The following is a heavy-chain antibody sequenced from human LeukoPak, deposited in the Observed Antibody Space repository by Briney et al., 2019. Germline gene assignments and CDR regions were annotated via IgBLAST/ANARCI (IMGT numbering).Heavy chain of an antibody. J-gene: IGHJ6*02. CDR2: MRYDGSNK. Sequence: GGSLRLSCAASGFTFSNYGMHWVRQAPGKGLEWVAFMRYDGSNKCYADSVKGRFTISRDNSKNTLYLQMNSLRVEDTAVDYCARRYCSSTSCSQGDGMDFWGQGTTVTVSS. D-gene: IGHD2-2*01. V-gene: IGHV3-30*02. CDR3: ARRYCSSTSCSQGDGMDF. CDR1: GFTFSNYG.